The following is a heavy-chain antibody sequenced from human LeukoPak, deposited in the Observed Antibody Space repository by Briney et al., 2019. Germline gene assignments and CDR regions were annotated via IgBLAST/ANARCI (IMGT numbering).Heavy chain of an antibody. D-gene: IGHD2-2*01. J-gene: IGHJ5*02. CDR3: ASFACSSTSCPYNWFDP. CDR2: IIPILGIA. Sequence: SVKVSCKASGGTFSSYTISWVRQAPGQGLERMGRIIPILGIANYAQKFQGRVTITAGKSTSTAYMELSSLRSEDTAVYYCASFACSSTSCPYNWFDPWGQGTLVTVSS. V-gene: IGHV1-69*02. CDR1: GGTFSSYT.